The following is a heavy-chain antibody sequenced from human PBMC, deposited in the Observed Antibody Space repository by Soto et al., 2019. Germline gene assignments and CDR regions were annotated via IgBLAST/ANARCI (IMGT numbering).Heavy chain of an antibody. D-gene: IGHD3-3*01. CDR1: GFTFTNYA. CDR3: AKMDFGTVDY. J-gene: IGHJ4*02. CDR2: LSGSGYSK. Sequence: EVQLLESGGGLVQPGGSLRLSCAASGFTFTNYAMSWVRQAPGKGLEWVSALSGSGYSKYYADSVRGRFTISRDNSKNTLYLQMNSLRAEDTAVYYCAKMDFGTVDYWGQGTLVTVSS. V-gene: IGHV3-23*01.